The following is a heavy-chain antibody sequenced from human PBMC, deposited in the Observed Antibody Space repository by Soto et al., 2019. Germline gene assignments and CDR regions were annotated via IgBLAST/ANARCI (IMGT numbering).Heavy chain of an antibody. CDR1: RFTFSNYA. D-gene: IGHD3-3*01. V-gene: IGHV3-23*01. J-gene: IGHJ6*02. CDR2: ISSTGGST. CDR3: ARAHDYDFWSGFLFYGMDV. Sequence: ESGGGLVQPGGSLRLSCAASRFTFSNYAMSWVRQAPGKGLEWVSGISSTGGSTYYADSVKGRFTISGDNSKNTLDLQMSSLRAEDTAIYYCARAHDYDFWSGFLFYGMDVWGQGTTVTVSS.